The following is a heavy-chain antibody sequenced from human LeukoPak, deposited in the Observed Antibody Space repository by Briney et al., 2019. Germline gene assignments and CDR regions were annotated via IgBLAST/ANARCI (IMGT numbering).Heavy chain of an antibody. J-gene: IGHJ4*02. Sequence: PGGSLRLSCSASRFIFSSLLMFWVRQAPGKGLEYVAAISGNGGSTYHSDTVYGRFTISRDNSKNTLYLQMTSLRAEDTALYYCVKDNGQGGFDSWGQGTLVTVSA. D-gene: IGHD2-8*01. V-gene: IGHV3-64D*09. CDR2: ISGNGGST. CDR3: VKDNGQGGFDS. CDR1: RFIFSSLL.